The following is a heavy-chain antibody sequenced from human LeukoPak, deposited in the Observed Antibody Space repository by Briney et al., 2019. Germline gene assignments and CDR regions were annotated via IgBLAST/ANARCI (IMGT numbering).Heavy chain of an antibody. CDR3: VVGHDYFDY. J-gene: IGHJ4*02. V-gene: IGHV4-59*01. Sequence: SETLPLTCSVSGGSIGSYYWSWIRQPPGKGLEWIGYIYYSGSLNYNPSLKSRVTISVDTSKNQLSLKLSSVTAADTAVYYCVVGHDYFDYWGQGTLVTVSS. D-gene: IGHD2-15*01. CDR1: GGSIGSYY. CDR2: IYYSGSL.